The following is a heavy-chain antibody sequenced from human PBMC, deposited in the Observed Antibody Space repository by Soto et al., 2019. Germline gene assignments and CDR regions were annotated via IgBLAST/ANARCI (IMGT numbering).Heavy chain of an antibody. J-gene: IGHJ6*02. CDR3: ASGITMVRKGYYGMDV. D-gene: IGHD3-10*01. CDR2: IIPIFGTA. CDR1: GGTFSSYA. V-gene: IGHV1-69*01. Sequence: QVQLVQSGAEVKKPGSSVKVSCKASGGTFSSYAISWVRQAPGQGLEWMGGIIPIFGTANYVQKFQGRVTITADESTSTADMELSSLRSEDMAVYYCASGITMVRKGYYGMDVWGQGTTVTVSS.